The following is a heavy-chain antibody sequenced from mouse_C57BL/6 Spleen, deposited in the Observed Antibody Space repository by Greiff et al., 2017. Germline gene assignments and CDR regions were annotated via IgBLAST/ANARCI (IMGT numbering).Heavy chain of an antibody. V-gene: IGHV2-9-1*01. J-gene: IGHJ4*01. CDR1: GFSLTSYA. Sequence: QVQLKESGPGLVAPSQSLSTTCTVSGFSLTSYAISWVRQPPGKGLEWLGVIWTGGGTNYNSALKSRLSISKDNSKSQVFLKMNSLQTDDTARYYCARSYGSSYDYAMDYWGQGTSVTVSS. CDR2: IWTGGGT. D-gene: IGHD1-1*01. CDR3: ARSYGSSYDYAMDY.